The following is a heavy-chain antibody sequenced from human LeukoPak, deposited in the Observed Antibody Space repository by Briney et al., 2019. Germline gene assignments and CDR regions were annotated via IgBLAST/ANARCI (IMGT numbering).Heavy chain of an antibody. CDR1: GGSITTYF. CDR3: ARVCSGNRCFSY. Sequence: SETLSLTCTVSGGSITTYFWSWIRQRAGKGLERIGRIYSSGNTDYSPSLKSRVTMSVDKSKNQFSLKLTSVTAADAAINTIARVCSGNRCFSYWGQGTLVTVSS. CDR2: IYSSGNT. D-gene: IGHD2-15*01. V-gene: IGHV4-4*07. J-gene: IGHJ4*02.